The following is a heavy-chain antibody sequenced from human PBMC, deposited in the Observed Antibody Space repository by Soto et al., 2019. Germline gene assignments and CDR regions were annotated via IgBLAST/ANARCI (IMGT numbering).Heavy chain of an antibody. CDR3: ARHQHYDSSGYYYYYYYGMDV. J-gene: IGHJ6*02. V-gene: IGHV5-10-1*01. Sequence: PGASLKISCQGSGYSFTSYWISWVRQMPGKGLEWMGRIDPSDSYTNYSPSFQGHVTISADKSISTAYLQWSSLKASDTAMYYCARHQHYDSSGYYYYYYYGMDVWGQGTTVTVSS. CDR1: GYSFTSYW. D-gene: IGHD3-22*01. CDR2: IDPSDSYT.